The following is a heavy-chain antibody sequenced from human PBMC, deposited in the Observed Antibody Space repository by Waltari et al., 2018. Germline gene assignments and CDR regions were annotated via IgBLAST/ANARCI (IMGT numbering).Heavy chain of an antibody. V-gene: IGHV1-8*01. D-gene: IGHD3-9*01. CDR3: ARVAGYDILTGSDY. Sequence: QVQLVQSGAEVKKPGASVKVSCKASGYTFTSYDINWVRQATGQGLVWMGWRNPISGNTGYAQKFQGRVTMTRNTPISKAYMELSSLSSEDPAVYYWARVAGYDILTGSDYWGQGTLVTVSS. CDR2: RNPISGNT. CDR1: GYTFTSYD. J-gene: IGHJ4*02.